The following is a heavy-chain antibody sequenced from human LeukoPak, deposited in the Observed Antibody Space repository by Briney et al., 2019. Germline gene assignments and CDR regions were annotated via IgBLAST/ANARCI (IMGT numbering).Heavy chain of an antibody. Sequence: GGSLRLSCVASGFTFGNYRMSWVRQAPGKGLVWVANIIQDGSAKNYVDSVKGRFTISRDNAKNSLYLQMNSLRAEDTAVYYCARVTSYYYNTSGDYYFDYWGQGTLVTVSS. CDR1: GFTFGNYR. CDR3: ARVTSYYYNTSGDYYFDY. D-gene: IGHD3-22*01. V-gene: IGHV3-7*04. J-gene: IGHJ4*02. CDR2: IIQDGSAK.